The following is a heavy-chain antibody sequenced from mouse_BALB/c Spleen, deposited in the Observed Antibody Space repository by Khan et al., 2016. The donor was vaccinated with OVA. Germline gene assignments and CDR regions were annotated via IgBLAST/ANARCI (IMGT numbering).Heavy chain of an antibody. V-gene: IGHV5-6*01. D-gene: IGHD1-1*01. CDR3: ARHNYGLFAY. CDR1: GFTFSTYV. Sequence: EVELVESGGDLVKPGGSLKLSCAASGFTFSTYVMSWVRQTPDKRLVWVATISSGGDYIYYPDSVKGRFTISRDDAKNTLNLQMSSLRSEDTAMYYCARHNYGLFAYWGQGTLVTVSA. CDR2: ISSGGDYI. J-gene: IGHJ3*01.